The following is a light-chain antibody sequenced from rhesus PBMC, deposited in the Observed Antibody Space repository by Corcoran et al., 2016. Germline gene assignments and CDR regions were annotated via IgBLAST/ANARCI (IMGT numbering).Light chain of an antibody. CDR3: QHYYDKPT. CDR1: RNIYIN. Sequence: SASVADRVTISCRASRNIYINLAWYQQKPGKAPKLLIYAASSLRTGIPSRFSGSGSGTDFTLTISSLQPEYSATYYCQHYYDKPTFGGGTKVELK. J-gene: IGKJ4*01. CDR2: AAS. V-gene: IGKV1-25*02.